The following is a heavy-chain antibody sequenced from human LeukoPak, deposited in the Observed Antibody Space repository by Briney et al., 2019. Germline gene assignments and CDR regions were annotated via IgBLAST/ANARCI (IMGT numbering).Heavy chain of an antibody. Sequence: SETLSLTCTVSGGSISTYSWSWIRQPPGKGLEWIGYVHSSGSTNYNPSLKSRVTISLDTSKNQFSLRLSSVTTADTAVYYCARGSIAARGVRLDYWGQGTLVTVSS. CDR3: ARGSIAARGVRLDY. D-gene: IGHD6-6*01. CDR2: VHSSGST. J-gene: IGHJ4*02. V-gene: IGHV4-59*01. CDR1: GGSISTYS.